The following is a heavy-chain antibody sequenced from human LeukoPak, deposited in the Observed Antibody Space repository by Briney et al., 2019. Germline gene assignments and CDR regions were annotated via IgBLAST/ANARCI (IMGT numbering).Heavy chain of an antibody. CDR1: GFTFSSDS. D-gene: IGHD6-25*01. CDR2: ISSSTTYI. CDR3: ARDGNIAACDY. Sequence: GGSLRLSCAASGFTFSSDSMNWVRQAPGKGLEWVSSISSSTTYIYYADSVKGRFTISRDNAKNSLNLQMNSLRAEDTAVYYCARDGNIAACDYWGQGTLVTVSS. J-gene: IGHJ4*02. V-gene: IGHV3-21*01.